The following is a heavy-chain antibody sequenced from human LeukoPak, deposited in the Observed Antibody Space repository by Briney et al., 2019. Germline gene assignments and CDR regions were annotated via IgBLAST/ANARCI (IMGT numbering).Heavy chain of an antibody. CDR2: ISSSSSTI. Sequence: PGGSLRLSCAASGFTFSSYSMNWVRQAPGKRLEWVSYISSSSSTIYYADSVKGRFTISRDNAKNSLYLQMNSLRAEDTAVYYCARNAIVVVPAASGLVSYYYYYGMDVWGQGTTVTVSS. D-gene: IGHD2-2*01. V-gene: IGHV3-48*01. CDR3: ARNAIVVVPAASGLVSYYYYYGMDV. J-gene: IGHJ6*02. CDR1: GFTFSSYS.